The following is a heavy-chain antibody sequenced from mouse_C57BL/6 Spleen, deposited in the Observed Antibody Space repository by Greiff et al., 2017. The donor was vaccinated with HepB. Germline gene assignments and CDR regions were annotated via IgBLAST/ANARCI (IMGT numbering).Heavy chain of an antibody. V-gene: IGHV1-64*01. J-gene: IGHJ4*01. Sequence: QVQLQQPGAELVKPGASVKLSCKASGYTFTSYWMHWVKQRPGQGLEWIGMIHPNSGSTNYNEKFKSKATLTVDKSSSTAYMQPSSLTSEDSAVYYCARGGAYYAMDYWGQGTSVTVSS. CDR2: IHPNSGST. CDR3: ARGGAYYAMDY. CDR1: GYTFTSYW.